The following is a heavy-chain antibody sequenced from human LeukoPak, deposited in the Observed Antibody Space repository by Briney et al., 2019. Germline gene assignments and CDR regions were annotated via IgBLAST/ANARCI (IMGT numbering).Heavy chain of an antibody. J-gene: IGHJ4*02. CDR1: GYSLTTYA. V-gene: IGHV1-2*02. D-gene: IGHD2-15*01. Sequence: ASVKVSCKASGYSLTTYAISWVRQAPGQGLEWLGWINPNSGGTKYAQKFQGRVTMTSDASISTAYMELSSLRSDDTAVYYCASRPDQHLLYYFDYWGQGALVTVSS. CDR3: ASRPDQHLLYYFDY. CDR2: INPNSGGT.